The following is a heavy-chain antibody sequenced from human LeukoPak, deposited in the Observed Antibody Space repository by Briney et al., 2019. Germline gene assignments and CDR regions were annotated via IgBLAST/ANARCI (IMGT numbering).Heavy chain of an antibody. J-gene: IGHJ4*02. Sequence: PGGSLRLSCAASGFTFSSYSMNWVRQAPGKGLEWVSSISSSSSYIYYADSVKGRFTISRDNAKNSLYMQMNSLRAEDTAVYYCASISSSWYGGGYWGQGTLVTVSS. V-gene: IGHV3-21*01. CDR2: ISSSSSYI. CDR1: GFTFSSYS. CDR3: ASISSSWYGGGY. D-gene: IGHD6-13*01.